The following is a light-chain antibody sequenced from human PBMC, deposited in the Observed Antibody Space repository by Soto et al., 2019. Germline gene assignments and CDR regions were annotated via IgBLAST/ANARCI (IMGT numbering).Light chain of an antibody. J-gene: IGKJ4*01. Sequence: DIQMTQSPSSVSASVGDRVTITCRASQGISSWLAWDQQKPGKAPKLLIYAASSLQSGVPSRFSGSGSGTDFTLTFSSLQPEDFATYYCRQANSFPLTFGGGTKVEIK. CDR1: QGISSW. CDR3: RQANSFPLT. V-gene: IGKV1-12*01. CDR2: AAS.